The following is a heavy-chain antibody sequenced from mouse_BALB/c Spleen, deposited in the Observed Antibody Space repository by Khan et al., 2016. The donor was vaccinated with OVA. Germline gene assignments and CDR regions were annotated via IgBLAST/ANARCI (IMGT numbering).Heavy chain of an antibody. D-gene: IGHD1-1*02. Sequence: VQLQESGAELARPGTSVKVSCKASGYSFTDYLIDWVNQRPGQGLEWIGVINPGSGGTNYNEKFTGKATLTADKSSSTAYMQLSSLTSDDSAVYFCARGGYGSLAYWGQGNLVTVSA. J-gene: IGHJ3*01. CDR1: GYSFTDYL. CDR2: INPGSGGT. V-gene: IGHV1-54*01. CDR3: ARGGYGSLAY.